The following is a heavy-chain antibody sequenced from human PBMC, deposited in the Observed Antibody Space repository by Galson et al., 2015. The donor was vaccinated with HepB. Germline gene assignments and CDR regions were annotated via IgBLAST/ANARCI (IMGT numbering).Heavy chain of an antibody. D-gene: IGHD4-23*01. Sequence: SETLSLTCAVYGGSFSGYYWSWIRQPPGKGLEWIGEINHSGSTNYNPSLKSRVTISVDTSKNQISLHLRSVTAADTAVYYCARAPSRQSTAVTSFDPWGQGTSVTVSS. CDR3: ARAPSRQSTAVTSFDP. J-gene: IGHJ5*02. CDR1: GGSFSGYY. V-gene: IGHV4-34*01. CDR2: INHSGST.